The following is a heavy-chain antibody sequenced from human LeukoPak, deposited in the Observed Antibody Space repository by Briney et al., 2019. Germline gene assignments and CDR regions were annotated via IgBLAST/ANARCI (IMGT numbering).Heavy chain of an antibody. CDR3: AEGRGMNVVAAIYY. J-gene: IGHJ4*02. Sequence: SETLSLTCTVSGGSISSYYWSWLRQPPGKGLEWIGYIYYSGSTKYKPSLKSRVTISVDTTKNQFSLKLNSVTDETAAVYCSAEGRGMNVVAAIYYWGQGTLVTVSS. D-gene: IGHD2-15*01. CDR1: GGSISSYY. CDR2: IYYSGST. V-gene: IGHV4-59*01.